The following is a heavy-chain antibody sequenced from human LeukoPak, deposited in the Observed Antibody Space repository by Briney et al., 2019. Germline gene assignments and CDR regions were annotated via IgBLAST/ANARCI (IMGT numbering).Heavy chain of an antibody. V-gene: IGHV3-53*01. CDR1: GFSVSTNY. Sequence: GGSLRLSCAASGFSVSTNYMIWVRQAPGVGLECVSVISNDGTTYYADSVKGRFSISRDNSKNIVFLQMNSLRAEDTAVYYCAREYLGPHGRPFDPWGQGTLVTVPS. J-gene: IGHJ5*02. CDR2: ISNDGTT. CDR3: AREYLGPHGRPFDP. D-gene: IGHD1-14*01.